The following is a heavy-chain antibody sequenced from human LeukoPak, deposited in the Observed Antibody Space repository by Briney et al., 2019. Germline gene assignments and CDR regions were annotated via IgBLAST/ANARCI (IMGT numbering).Heavy chain of an antibody. J-gene: IGHJ5*02. D-gene: IGHD3-22*01. CDR2: ISSSGSTI. CDR1: GFTFSDYY. CDR3: ARDLGQYYDTSDNWFDP. Sequence: GGSLRLSCAASGFTFSDYYMSWIRQAPGKGLEWVSYISSSGSTIYYADSVKGRFTISRDNAKNTLNLQMNSLRAEDTVVYYCARDLGQYYDTSDNWFDPWGQGTLVTVSS. V-gene: IGHV3-11*04.